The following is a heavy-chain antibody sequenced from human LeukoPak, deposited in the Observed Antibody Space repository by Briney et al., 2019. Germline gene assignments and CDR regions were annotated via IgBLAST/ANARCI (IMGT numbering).Heavy chain of an antibody. J-gene: IGHJ6*03. CDR1: GINFVRYG. Sequence: GGSLRLSCSASGINFVRYGMHWVRQAPGKGLEWVAFIRFNGTTKVYSDSVEGRFTISRDNSKNTLYLQMNSLRAEDTAVYYCARGFGTAYCSSTSCRDYYMDVWGKGTTVTISS. CDR3: ARGFGTAYCSSTSCRDYYMDV. CDR2: IRFNGTTK. V-gene: IGHV3-30*02. D-gene: IGHD2-2*01.